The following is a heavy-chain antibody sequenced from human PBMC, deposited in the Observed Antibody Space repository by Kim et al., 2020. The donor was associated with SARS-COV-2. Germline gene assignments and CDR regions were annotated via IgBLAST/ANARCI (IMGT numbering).Heavy chain of an antibody. Sequence: ASVKVSCKASGYTFTSYGISWVRQAPGQGLEWMGWISAYNGNTNYAQKLQGRVTMTTDTSTSTAYMELRSLRSDDTAVYYCAREEGLDYGDYGGVGDYWGQGTLVTVSS. J-gene: IGHJ4*02. CDR3: AREEGLDYGDYGGVGDY. CDR2: ISAYNGNT. CDR1: GYTFTSYG. V-gene: IGHV1-18*04. D-gene: IGHD4-17*01.